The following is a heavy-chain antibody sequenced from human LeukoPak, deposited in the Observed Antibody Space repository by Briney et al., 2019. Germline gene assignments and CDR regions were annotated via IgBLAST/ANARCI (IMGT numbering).Heavy chain of an antibody. V-gene: IGHV3-53*01. CDR1: GFTVSSNY. CDR2: IYSGGST. J-gene: IGHJ6*03. D-gene: IGHD6-13*01. Sequence: GGSLRLSCAASGFTVSSNYMSWVRQAPGKGLEWVSVIYSGGSTYYADSVKGRFTISRDNSKNTLYLQMNSLRAEDTAVYYCARDRAAAGYYYYMDVWGKGTTVTVSS. CDR3: ARDRAAAGYYYYMDV.